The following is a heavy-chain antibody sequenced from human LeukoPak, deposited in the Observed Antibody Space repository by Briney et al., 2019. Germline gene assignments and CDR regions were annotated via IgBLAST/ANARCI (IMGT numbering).Heavy chain of an antibody. J-gene: IGHJ6*04. CDR3: AKGFLRYDPYYYAMDV. Sequence: GGSLRLSCAASGFTFSSYAMNWVRQAPGKGLEWVSVISASGATTHYADSVKGRFTISRDNSKNTLDLQMNSLRAEDTAVYYCAKGFLRYDPYYYAMDVWGTGTTVTVSS. CDR2: ISASGATT. V-gene: IGHV3-23*01. D-gene: IGHD3-3*01. CDR1: GFTFSSYA.